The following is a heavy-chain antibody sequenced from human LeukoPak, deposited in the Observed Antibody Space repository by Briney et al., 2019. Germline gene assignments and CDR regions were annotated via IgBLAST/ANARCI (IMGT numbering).Heavy chain of an antibody. CDR2: IIPIFGTA. J-gene: IGHJ4*02. V-gene: IGHV1-69*05. Sequence: SVKVSCKASGGTFSNYAISWVRQAPGQGLEWMGGIIPIFGTANYAQKFQGRVTITTDESTSTAYMELSSLRSEDTAVYYRARGEDGNFDYWGQGTLVTVSS. CDR3: ARGEDGNFDY. CDR1: GGTFSNYA. D-gene: IGHD5-24*01.